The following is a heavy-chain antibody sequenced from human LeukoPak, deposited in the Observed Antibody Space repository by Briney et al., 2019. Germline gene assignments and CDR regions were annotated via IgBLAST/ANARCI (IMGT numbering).Heavy chain of an antibody. Sequence: SGGSLRLSCATSGFTFSMSAMHWVRLAPGKGLDWVAVISFDGGNKFYADSVKGRFSISRDNSKNTLYLQMNSLGLDDTAVYFYARGRAGIAAAGFDYWGQGTLVTVSS. CDR1: GFTFSMSA. CDR3: ARGRAGIAAAGFDY. V-gene: IGHV3-30-3*01. CDR2: ISFDGGNK. D-gene: IGHD6-13*01. J-gene: IGHJ4*02.